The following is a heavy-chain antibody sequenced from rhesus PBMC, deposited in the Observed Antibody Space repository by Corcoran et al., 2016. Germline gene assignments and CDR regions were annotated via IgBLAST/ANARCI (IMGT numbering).Heavy chain of an antibody. Sequence: QVQLQESGPGLVKPSETLSLTCAVSGYSISSGDGWSWIRQPPGKGLEWIGYIGGSSGSTSYNPSLKSRVTISKDTSKNQFSLKLSSVTAADTAVYYCAGDTGGGSWDRGYNYFDYWGQGVLVTVSS. V-gene: IGHV4-127*01. J-gene: IGHJ4*01. CDR1: GYSISSGDG. D-gene: IGHD6-25*01. CDR2: IGGSSGST. CDR3: AGDTGGGSWDRGYNYFDY.